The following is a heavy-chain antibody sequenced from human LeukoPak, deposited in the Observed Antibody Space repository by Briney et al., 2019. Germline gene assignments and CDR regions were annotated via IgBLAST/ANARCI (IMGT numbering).Heavy chain of an antibody. J-gene: IGHJ4*02. CDR3: AAQMYDY. CDR1: GVTVTSSA. CDR2: IVVGSGNT. Sequence: GASVKVSCKASGVTVTSSAMQWVRQARGQRREWIGWIVVGSGNTNYAQKFQERVTITRDMSTSTAYMELSSLRSEDTAVYYCAAQMYDYWGQGTLVTVSS. V-gene: IGHV1-58*02. D-gene: IGHD5-24*01.